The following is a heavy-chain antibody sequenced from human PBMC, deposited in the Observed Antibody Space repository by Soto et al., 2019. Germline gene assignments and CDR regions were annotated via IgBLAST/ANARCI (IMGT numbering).Heavy chain of an antibody. V-gene: IGHV3-23*01. D-gene: IGHD5-12*01. Sequence: GGSLRLSCAASGLTFSTYAMSWVRQAPGKGLQWVSTISDSGGSTYYADSVKGRFTISRDNSKNTLYLQMNSLRDEDTAVYYCVRAAGYSGNDYVYYYGMDVWGQGTTVTVSS. CDR1: GLTFSTYA. J-gene: IGHJ6*02. CDR3: VRAAGYSGNDYVYYYGMDV. CDR2: ISDSGGST.